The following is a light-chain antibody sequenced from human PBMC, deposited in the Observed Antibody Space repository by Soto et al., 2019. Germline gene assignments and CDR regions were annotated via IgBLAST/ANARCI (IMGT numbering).Light chain of an antibody. CDR3: QQYNNWPQIT. Sequence: EIVLTQSPCTLSLSPGERAPLSCRASQSVSSYLAWYQQKPGQAPRLLIYDASNRATGIPARFSGSGSGTEFTLTISSLQSEDFAVYYCQQYNNWPQITFGQGTRLEI. V-gene: IGKV3-15*01. CDR2: DAS. CDR1: QSVSSY. J-gene: IGKJ5*01.